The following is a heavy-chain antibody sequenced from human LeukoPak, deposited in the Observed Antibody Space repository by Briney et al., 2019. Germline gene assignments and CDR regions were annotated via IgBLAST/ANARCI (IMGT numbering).Heavy chain of an antibody. Sequence: GGSLRLSCAASGFTFSSYWMSWVRQAPGKGLEWVANRKQDGSERYYVDSVKGRFTISRDNDKNSLYLQMNRLRAEDTAVYYCARGPYYDTSGYYPGGEYFDYWGQGTLVTVSS. CDR3: ARGPYYDTSGYYPGGEYFDY. V-gene: IGHV3-7*02. CDR1: GFTFSSYW. CDR2: RKQDGSER. D-gene: IGHD3-22*01. J-gene: IGHJ4*02.